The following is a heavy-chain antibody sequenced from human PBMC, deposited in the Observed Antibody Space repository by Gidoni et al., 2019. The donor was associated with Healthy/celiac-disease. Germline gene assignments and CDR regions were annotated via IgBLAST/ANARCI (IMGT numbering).Heavy chain of an antibody. Sequence: QITLKESGPTPVKPTQTLTLTCTFSGFHLRTSGVGVGWIRQPPGKALEWLALIYWDDDKRYSPPLKSRLTITKDTSKIQVVLTMTNMDPVDTATYYCAHTEVERRSGYTAMVTSEAFDIWGQGTMVTVSS. CDR1: GFHLRTSGVG. CDR3: AHTEVERRSGYTAMVTSEAFDI. J-gene: IGHJ3*02. CDR2: IYWDDDK. D-gene: IGHD5-18*01. V-gene: IGHV2-5*02.